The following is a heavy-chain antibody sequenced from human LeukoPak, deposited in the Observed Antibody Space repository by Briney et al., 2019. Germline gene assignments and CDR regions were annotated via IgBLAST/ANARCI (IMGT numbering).Heavy chain of an antibody. V-gene: IGHV4-30-4*08. CDR3: ARDTITTVTGGYFDY. D-gene: IGHD4-11*01. CDR2: IYYSGST. Sequence: PSQTLSLTCTVSGASITSGDYYWSWIRQPPGKGLEWTGYIYYSGSTYYNPSLKSRVTISVDTSKNQFSLKLSSVTAADTAVYYCARDTITTVTGGYFDYWGQGTLVTVSS. CDR1: GASITSGDYY. J-gene: IGHJ4*02.